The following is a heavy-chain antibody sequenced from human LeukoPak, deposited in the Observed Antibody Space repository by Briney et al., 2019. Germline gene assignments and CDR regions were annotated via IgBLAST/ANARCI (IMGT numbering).Heavy chain of an antibody. Sequence: SETLSLTCAVYGGSFSGYYWSWIRQPPGKGLEWIGEINHSGSTNYNPSLKSRVTISVDTSKNQFPLKLSSVTAADTAVYYCARGRIAVAAGPEWFDPWGQGTLVTVSS. V-gene: IGHV4-34*01. CDR2: INHSGST. J-gene: IGHJ5*02. CDR3: ARGRIAVAAGPEWFDP. D-gene: IGHD6-19*01. CDR1: GGSFSGYY.